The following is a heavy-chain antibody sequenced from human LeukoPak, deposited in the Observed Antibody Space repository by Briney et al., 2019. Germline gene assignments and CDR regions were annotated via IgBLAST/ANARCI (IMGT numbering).Heavy chain of an antibody. CDR3: ARDRPKEWLRFPEYYFDY. J-gene: IGHJ4*02. CDR1: GYTFTSYG. CDR2: ISAYNGNT. D-gene: IGHD5-12*01. V-gene: IGHV1-18*01. Sequence: GASVKVSCKASGYTFTSYGISWVRQAPGQGLEWMEWISAYNGNTNYAQKLQGRVTMTTDTSTSTAYMELRSLRSDDTAVYYCARDRPKEWLRFPEYYFDYWGQGTLVTVSS.